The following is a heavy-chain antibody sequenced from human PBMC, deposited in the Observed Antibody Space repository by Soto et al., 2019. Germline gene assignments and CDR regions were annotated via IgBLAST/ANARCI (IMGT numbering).Heavy chain of an antibody. CDR2: IHPGDSYT. D-gene: IGHD6-25*01. CDR3: AREGYSGENAFDI. CDR1: GYGFTTYW. Sequence: GESLKISCKGSGYGFTTYWIGWVRQMPGKGLEWLGIIHPGDSYTKYSPSFQGHVTISADKSISTAYLQWSSLKASDTAMYYCAREGYSGENAFDIWGQGTLVTVSS. J-gene: IGHJ3*02. V-gene: IGHV5-51*01.